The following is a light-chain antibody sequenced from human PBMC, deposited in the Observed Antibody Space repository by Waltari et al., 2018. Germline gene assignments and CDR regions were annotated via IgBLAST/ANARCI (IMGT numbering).Light chain of an antibody. J-gene: IGKJ4*01. CDR3: QQYFSFPPT. CDR1: KDILYGYNNDNY. V-gene: IGKV4-1*01. CDR2: WAS. Sequence: DIVLTPSADSLAVSLGERATIICKSRKDILYGYNNDNYFIWYQQKPGQPPRVLIYWASTREAGVPDRFSGSGSGTDFTLTISSLQAEDVAVYYCQQYFSFPPTFGGGTKVEIK.